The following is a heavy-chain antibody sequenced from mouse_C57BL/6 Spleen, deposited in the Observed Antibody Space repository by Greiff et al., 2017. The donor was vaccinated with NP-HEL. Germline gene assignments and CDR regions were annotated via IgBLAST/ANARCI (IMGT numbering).Heavy chain of an antibody. J-gene: IGHJ2*01. D-gene: IGHD1-1*01. Sequence: EVQLQQSGPGLVKPSQSLSLTCSVTGYSITSGYYWNWIRQFPGNKLEWMGYISYDGSNNYNPSLKNRISITRDTSKNQFFLKLNSVTTEDTATYYCARDRDYGSSDGYWGQSTTLTVSS. V-gene: IGHV3-6*01. CDR3: ARDRDYGSSDGY. CDR1: GYSITSGYY. CDR2: ISYDGSN.